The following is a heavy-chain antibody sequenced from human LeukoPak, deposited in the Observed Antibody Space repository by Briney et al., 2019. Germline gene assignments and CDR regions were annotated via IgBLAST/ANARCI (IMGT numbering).Heavy chain of an antibody. CDR2: ISWNSGSI. D-gene: IGHD3-22*01. J-gene: IGHJ4*02. V-gene: IGHV3-9*01. CDR1: GFTFDDYA. CDR3: AKVSDYYDSSGPVDY. Sequence: PGGSLRLSCAASGFTFDDYAMHWVRQAPGKGLEWVSGISWNSGSIGHADSVKGRFTISRDNAKNSLYLQMNSLRAEDTALYYCAKVSDYYDSSGPVDYWGQGTLVTVSS.